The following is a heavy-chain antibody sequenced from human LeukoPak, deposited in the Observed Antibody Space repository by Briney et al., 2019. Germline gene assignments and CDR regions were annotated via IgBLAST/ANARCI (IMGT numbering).Heavy chain of an antibody. Sequence: GGSLRLSCAASGFTFNTYGMHWVRQAPGKGLEWVARIWSDGTKEFYADSVKGRFTISRDNSKNTLYLQMNSLRVEDTAVYYCATEAYSSTFYFDYWGRGALVTVSS. J-gene: IGHJ4*02. CDR3: ATEAYSSTFYFDY. D-gene: IGHD6-13*01. V-gene: IGHV3-33*01. CDR2: IWSDGTKE. CDR1: GFTFNTYG.